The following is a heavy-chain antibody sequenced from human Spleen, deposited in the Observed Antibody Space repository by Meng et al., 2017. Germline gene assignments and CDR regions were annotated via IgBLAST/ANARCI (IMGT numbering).Heavy chain of an antibody. Sequence: VQLRRWGPGLLTPSETRSLTCVGSGGSFIDSYGSWIRQPPGKGLEWSGEINHSGSTNYNPSLESRATISVDTSQNNLSLKLSSVTAADSAVYYCARGPTTMAHDFDYWGQGTLVTVSS. CDR1: GGSFIDSY. CDR3: ARGPTTMAHDFDY. J-gene: IGHJ4*02. D-gene: IGHD4-11*01. CDR2: INHSGST. V-gene: IGHV4-34*01.